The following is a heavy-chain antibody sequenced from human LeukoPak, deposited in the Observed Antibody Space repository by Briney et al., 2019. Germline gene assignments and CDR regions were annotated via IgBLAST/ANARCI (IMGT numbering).Heavy chain of an antibody. V-gene: IGHV3-53*05. J-gene: IGHJ6*03. CDR3: AKNYYDSSGFYYMDV. CDR2: IYSGGST. Sequence: PGGSLRLSCAASGFTVSTNYMSWVRQTPGKGLEWVSVIYSGGSTYYADSVKGRFSISRDNSKNTLYLQMNSLRAEDTAVYYCAKNYYDSSGFYYMDVWGKGTTVTVSS. CDR1: GFTVSTNY. D-gene: IGHD3-22*01.